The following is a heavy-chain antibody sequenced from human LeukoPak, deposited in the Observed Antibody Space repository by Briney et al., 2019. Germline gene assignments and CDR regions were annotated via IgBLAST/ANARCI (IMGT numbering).Heavy chain of an antibody. CDR3: ARSITMIPEDS. V-gene: IGHV3-48*03. CDR2: ISSSGSTI. J-gene: IGHJ4*02. CDR1: GFTFSSYE. Sequence: PGGSLRLSCAASGFTFSSYEMNWVRQAPGKGLEWVSYISSSGSTIYYADSVKGRFTISRDNAKNSLYLQMNSLRAEDTAVYYCARSITMIPEDSWGQGTLVTVSS. D-gene: IGHD3-22*01.